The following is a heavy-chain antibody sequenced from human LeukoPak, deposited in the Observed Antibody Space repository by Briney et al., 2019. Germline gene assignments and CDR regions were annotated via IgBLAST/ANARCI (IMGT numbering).Heavy chain of an antibody. CDR2: INPSGGST. Sequence: ASVKVSCKASGYTFTSYYMHWVRQAPGQGLEWMGIINPSGGSTSYAQKFQGRVTMTRDTSTSTVYTELSSLRSEDTAVYYCAREPDSSGSARVVSGVNADYWGQGTLATVSS. CDR1: GYTFTSYY. D-gene: IGHD3-22*01. CDR3: AREPDSSGSARVVSGVNADY. J-gene: IGHJ4*02. V-gene: IGHV1-46*01.